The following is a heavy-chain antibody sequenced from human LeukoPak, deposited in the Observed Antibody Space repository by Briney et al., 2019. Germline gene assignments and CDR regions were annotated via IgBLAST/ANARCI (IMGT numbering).Heavy chain of an antibody. D-gene: IGHD4-23*01. CDR2: ISSSGSTI. CDR3: ARLPYGGNPTDWFDP. Sequence: PGGSLRLSCAASGFTFSSYEMNWVRQAPGKGLEWVSYISSSGSTIYYADSVKGRFTISRDNAKNSLYLQMNSLRAEDTAVYYCARLPYGGNPTDWFDPWGQGTLVTVSS. J-gene: IGHJ5*02. V-gene: IGHV3-48*03. CDR1: GFTFSSYE.